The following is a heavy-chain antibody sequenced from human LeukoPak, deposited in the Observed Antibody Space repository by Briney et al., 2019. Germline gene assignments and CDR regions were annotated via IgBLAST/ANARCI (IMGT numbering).Heavy chain of an antibody. J-gene: IGHJ4*02. D-gene: IGHD3-3*01. V-gene: IGHV3-7*01. CDR1: GFTFTTYW. CDR2: IKPDGTET. CDR3: ARDYDFWSGYRVFDY. Sequence: PGGSLRLSCEASGFTFTTYWMSWVRQAPGKGPEWVACIKPDGTETHYVDSVKGRFTISRDNAKNSLYLQMNSLRAEDTAVYYCARDYDFWSGYRVFDYWGQGTLVTVSS.